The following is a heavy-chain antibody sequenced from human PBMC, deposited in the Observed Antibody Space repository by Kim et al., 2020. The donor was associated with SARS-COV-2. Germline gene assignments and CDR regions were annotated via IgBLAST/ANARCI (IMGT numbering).Heavy chain of an antibody. CDR3: AKEGFLFAGYSYGNRLAFDI. D-gene: IGHD5-18*01. CDR2: ISGSGGST. CDR1: GFTFSSYA. V-gene: IGHV3-23*01. J-gene: IGHJ3*02. Sequence: GGSLRLSCAASGFTFSSYAMSWVRQAPGKGLEWVSAISGSGGSTYYADSVKGRFTISRDNSKNTLYLQMNSLRAEDTAVYYCAKEGFLFAGYSYGNRLAFDIWGQGTMVTVSS.